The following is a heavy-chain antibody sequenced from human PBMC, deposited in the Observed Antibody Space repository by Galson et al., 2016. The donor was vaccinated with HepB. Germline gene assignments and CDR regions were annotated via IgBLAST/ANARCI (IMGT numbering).Heavy chain of an antibody. CDR2: IDSDDST. D-gene: IGHD2-8*02. J-gene: IGHJ4*02. CDR1: GFTVSNSY. Sequence: SLRLSCAASGFTVSNSYMTWVRQAPGMGLDWVSTIDSDDSTHYADSVKGRFSISRDSSKNTLYLQVNSLGAEDTAVYFCARQSVYCTGGTCRTNFDYWGQGTLVTVSS. V-gene: IGHV3-53*01. CDR3: ARQSVYCTGGTCRTNFDY.